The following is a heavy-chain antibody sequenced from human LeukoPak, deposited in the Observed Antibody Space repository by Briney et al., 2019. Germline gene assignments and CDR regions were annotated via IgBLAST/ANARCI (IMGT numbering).Heavy chain of an antibody. Sequence: PSETLSLTCTVSGGSISSGSYYWSWIRQPAGKGLEWIGRIYTSGSTNYNPSLKGRLTISVDTSKNQFSLSLSSVTAADTAVYYCARTVLAVAGTELGWFDPWGPGTLVTVSS. CDR2: IYTSGST. CDR3: ARTVLAVAGTELGWFDP. J-gene: IGHJ5*02. V-gene: IGHV4-61*02. D-gene: IGHD6-19*01. CDR1: GGSISSGSYY.